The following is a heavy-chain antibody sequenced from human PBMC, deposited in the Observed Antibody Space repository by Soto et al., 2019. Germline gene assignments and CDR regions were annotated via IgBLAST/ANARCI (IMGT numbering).Heavy chain of an antibody. V-gene: IGHV4-59*01. CDR3: ARYRREAVAGYTLDN. CDR2: VYNSGST. J-gene: IGHJ4*02. Sequence: SETLSLTCTASGGSISSNYWTWIRQPPGKGLEWIGYVYNSGSTNYNPSLKSRVTISEDTSKSQFSLKVNSMIAADTAVYYCARYRREAVAGYTLDNWGQGILVTVSS. D-gene: IGHD6-13*01. CDR1: GGSISSNY.